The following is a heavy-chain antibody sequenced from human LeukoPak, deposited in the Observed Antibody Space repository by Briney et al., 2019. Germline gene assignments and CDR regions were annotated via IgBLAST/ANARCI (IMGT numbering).Heavy chain of an antibody. CDR2: ITFDGGNK. D-gene: IGHD1-26*01. J-gene: IGHJ6*03. V-gene: IGHV3-30*04. CDR1: GFTFSSYT. CDR3: ASRDRGVSRTIYYYYMDV. Sequence: GGSLRLSCAASGFTFSSYTMHWVRRAPGKGLEWVAVITFDGGNKYYADSVKGRFTISRDNSKNTLFLQMNSLRAEDTAVYYCASRDRGVSRTIYYYYMDVWGKGTTVTVSS.